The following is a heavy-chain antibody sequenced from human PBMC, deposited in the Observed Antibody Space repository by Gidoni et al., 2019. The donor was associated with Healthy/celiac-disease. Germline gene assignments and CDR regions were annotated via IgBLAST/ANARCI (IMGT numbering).Heavy chain of an antibody. CDR3: ARLTPYCSSTSCPKGWFDP. CDR1: GYSFTSYW. V-gene: IGHV5-51*01. D-gene: IGHD2-2*01. Sequence: EVQLVQSGAEVTQPGESLKISCKGSGYSFTSYWIGWVRQMPGKGLEWMGIIYPGDSDTRYSPAFQGQVTISADKSISTAYLQWSSLKASDTAMYYCARLTPYCSSTSCPKGWFDPWGQGTLVTVSS. CDR2: IYPGDSDT. J-gene: IGHJ5*02.